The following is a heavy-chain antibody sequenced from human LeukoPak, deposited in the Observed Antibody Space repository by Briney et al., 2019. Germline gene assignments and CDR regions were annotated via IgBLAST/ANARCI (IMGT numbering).Heavy chain of an antibody. CDR2: IKQSGSEK. CDR3: ARGKTTVTPGYFDF. J-gene: IGHJ4*02. Sequence: GGSLRLSCAASGFTFSSYWMSWVRQAPGKGLEWVANIKQSGSEKYYVDSVEGRFTISRDNAKNSLYLQMNSLTAEDTALYYCARGKTTVTPGYFDFWGQGTLVTVSS. D-gene: IGHD4-11*01. CDR1: GFTFSSYW. V-gene: IGHV3-7*01.